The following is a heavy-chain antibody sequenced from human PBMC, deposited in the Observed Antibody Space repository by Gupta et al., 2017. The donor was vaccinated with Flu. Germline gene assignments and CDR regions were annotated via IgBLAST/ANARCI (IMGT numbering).Heavy chain of an antibody. CDR3: ARAEFSQPSSGYDLVD. CDR1: GFTFNYYW. D-gene: IGHD5-12*01. J-gene: IGHJ4*02. CDR2: INSDGSRI. V-gene: IGHV3-74*01. Sequence: EVQLVESGGGLVQPGGSLRLSCAASGFTFNYYWMNWVRQAPGKGLVWVSRINSDGSRINYADSVKGRFTISRDNAKHTLYLEMNSLRAEDTAVYYCARAEFSQPSSGYDLVDWGQGSLVTVSS.